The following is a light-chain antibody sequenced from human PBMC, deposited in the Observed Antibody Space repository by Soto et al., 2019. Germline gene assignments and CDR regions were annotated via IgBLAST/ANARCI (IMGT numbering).Light chain of an antibody. CDR3: QQSYSTPLT. V-gene: IGKV4-1*01. CDR1: QSVLYSSNNKNY. CDR2: WAS. J-gene: IGKJ4*01. Sequence: DIVMTQSPDSLAVSLGERATINCKSSQSVLYSSNNKNYLAWYQQKPGQPPKLLIYWASTRESGVPDRFSGSGSGTDFTLTISSLQPEDFATYYCQQSYSTPLTFGGGTKV.